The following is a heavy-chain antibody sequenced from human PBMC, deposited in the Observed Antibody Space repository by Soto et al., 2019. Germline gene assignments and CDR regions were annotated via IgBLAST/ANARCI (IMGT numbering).Heavy chain of an antibody. J-gene: IGHJ4*02. Sequence: SETLSLTCTVSGGSISSYYWSWIRQPPGKGLEWIGYIYYSGSTNYNPSLKSRVTISVDTSKNQFSLKLSSVTAADTAVYYCARSHKTVTDYWGQGTLVTVSS. D-gene: IGHD4-17*01. V-gene: IGHV4-59*01. CDR1: GGSISSYY. CDR3: ARSHKTVTDY. CDR2: IYYSGST.